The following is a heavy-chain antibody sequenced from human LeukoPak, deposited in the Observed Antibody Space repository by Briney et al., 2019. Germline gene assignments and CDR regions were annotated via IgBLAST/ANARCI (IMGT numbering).Heavy chain of an antibody. Sequence: GASVKVSCKASGYTFTSYGISWVRQAPGQGLEGMGWISAYNGNTNYAQKLQGRVTMTTDTSTSTAYMELRSLRSDDTAVYYCARVWYYYDSSNLDYWGQGTLVTVSS. CDR3: ARVWYYYDSSNLDY. CDR1: GYTFTSYG. V-gene: IGHV1-18*01. CDR2: ISAYNGNT. D-gene: IGHD3-22*01. J-gene: IGHJ4*02.